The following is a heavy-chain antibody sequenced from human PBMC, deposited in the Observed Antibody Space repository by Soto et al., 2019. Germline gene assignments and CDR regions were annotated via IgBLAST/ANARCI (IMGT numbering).Heavy chain of an antibody. J-gene: IGHJ3*02. V-gene: IGHV1-69*02. CDR3: ARGVDCSGGSCYGAFDI. D-gene: IGHD2-15*01. CDR2: LIPILGIA. CDR1: GGTFSSYT. Sequence: QVQLVQSGAEVKKPGSSVKVSCKASGGTFSSYTISWVRQAPGQGLEWMGRLIPILGIANYAQKFQGRVTITADKSTSTAYMELSSLRSEDTAVDYCARGVDCSGGSCYGAFDIWGQGTMVTVSS.